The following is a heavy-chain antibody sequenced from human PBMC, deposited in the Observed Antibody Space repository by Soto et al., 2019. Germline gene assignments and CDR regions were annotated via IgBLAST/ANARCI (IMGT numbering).Heavy chain of an antibody. CDR2: SYHTGST. J-gene: IGHJ6*02. V-gene: IGHV4-31*02. D-gene: IGHD3-3*02. CDR1: GVPISAGGFY. Sequence: SETLSLTCTVSGVPISAGGFYWGRIRQRPGKGLEWMGYSYHTGSTYYNPSLKSQATLSIDTSKNQFSLKMHSVTGADTAIYYCARAGINMGYYSNYGFDVWGQGTPVTVSS. CDR3: ARAGINMGYYSNYGFDV.